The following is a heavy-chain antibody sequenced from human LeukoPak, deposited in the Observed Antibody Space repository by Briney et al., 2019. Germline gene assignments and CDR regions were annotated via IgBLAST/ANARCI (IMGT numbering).Heavy chain of an antibody. V-gene: IGHV3-21*01. CDR1: GFTFSSYS. J-gene: IGHJ6*02. CDR3: ARDPSQQQLGWVCYYYGMDV. CDR2: ISSSSSYI. D-gene: IGHD6-13*01. Sequence: GGSLRLSCAASGFTFSSYSMNWVRQAPGKGLEWVSSISSSSSYIYYADSVKGRFTISRDNAKNSLYLQMNSLRAEDTAVYYCARDPSQQQLGWVCYYYGMDVWGQGTTVTVSS.